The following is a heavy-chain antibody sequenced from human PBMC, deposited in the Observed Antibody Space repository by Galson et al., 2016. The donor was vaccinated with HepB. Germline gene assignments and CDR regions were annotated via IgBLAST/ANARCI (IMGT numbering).Heavy chain of an antibody. CDR2: ISYDGSDK. CDR3: AKDRWYGSGSNYGLTY. V-gene: IGHV3-30*18. D-gene: IGHD3-10*01. J-gene: IGHJ4*02. Sequence: SLRLSCAVSGFTFSTYGMHWVRQAPGKGLEWLAVISYDGSDKNYADSVKGRFTISRDNSKNTLFLQMNSLRPEDTAVYYCAKDRWYGSGSNYGLTYWGQGTLVTVSS. CDR1: GFTFSTYG.